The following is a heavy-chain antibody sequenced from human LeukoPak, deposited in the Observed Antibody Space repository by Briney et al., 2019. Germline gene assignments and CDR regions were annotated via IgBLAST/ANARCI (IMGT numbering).Heavy chain of an antibody. D-gene: IGHD3-22*01. J-gene: IGHJ4*02. CDR2: ISSSSSYI. V-gene: IGHV3-21*01. CDR3: ARKDPYYYDSSGYNPYFDY. CDR1: GFTFSSYS. Sequence: GGSLSLSCAASGFTFSSYSMNWVRQAPGKGLEWVSSISSSSSYIYYADSVKGRFTISRDNAKNSLYLQMNSLRAEDTAVYYCARKDPYYYDSSGYNPYFDYWGQGTLVTVSS.